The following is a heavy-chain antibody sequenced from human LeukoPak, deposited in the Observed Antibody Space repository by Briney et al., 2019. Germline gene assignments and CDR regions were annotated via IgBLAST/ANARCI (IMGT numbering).Heavy chain of an antibody. D-gene: IGHD5-12*01. CDR2: IYYSGST. CDR3: ATNPYGGYGGGFDY. CDR1: GYSISSGYY. J-gene: IGHJ4*02. Sequence: SETLSLTCTVSGYSISSGYYWGWIRQPPGKGLEWIGSIYYSGSTYYNPSLKSRVTISVDTSKNQFSLKLSSVTAADTAVYYCATNPYGGYGGGFDYWGQGTLVTVSS. V-gene: IGHV4-38-2*02.